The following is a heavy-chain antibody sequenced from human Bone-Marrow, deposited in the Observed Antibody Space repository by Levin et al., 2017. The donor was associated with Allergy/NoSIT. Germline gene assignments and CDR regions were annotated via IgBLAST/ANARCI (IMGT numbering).Heavy chain of an antibody. CDR3: AESPPHMVTTGY. J-gene: IGHJ4*02. D-gene: IGHD2-21*02. V-gene: IGHV3-30*15. Sequence: DSVKGRFTISRDNSKNTLYLQMSSLRPEDTAVYYCAESPPHMVTTGYWGQGTLVTVSS.